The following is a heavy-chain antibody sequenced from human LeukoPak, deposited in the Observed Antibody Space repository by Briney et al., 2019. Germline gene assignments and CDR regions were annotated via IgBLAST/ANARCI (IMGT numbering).Heavy chain of an antibody. Sequence: SETLSLTCAVSGVSISSSNWWSWVRQPPGEGLEWIGEIYHSGTTNYNPSLKSRVTISLDKSRNQFSLRLSSVTAADTAVYYCAREMGGDGCKDEAFDIWGQGTMVAVSS. CDR3: AREMGGDGCKDEAFDI. CDR1: GVSISSSNW. CDR2: IYHSGTT. V-gene: IGHV4-4*02. D-gene: IGHD5-24*01. J-gene: IGHJ3*02.